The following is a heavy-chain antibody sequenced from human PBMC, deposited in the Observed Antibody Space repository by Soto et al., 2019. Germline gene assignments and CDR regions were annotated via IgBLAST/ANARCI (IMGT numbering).Heavy chain of an antibody. CDR3: AKLSCTSSTCYFPGWFDP. V-gene: IGHV4-38-2*01. CDR1: GYSISSDNW. Sequence: SETLSLTCGVSGYSISSDNWWVWIRQPPGKGLEWIGRIFFSGSSYYNPSLKSRLTISVDTTKNQFSLQLKSMTAADTAVYYCAKLSCTSSTCYFPGWFDPWGQGTLVTVSS. J-gene: IGHJ5*02. D-gene: IGHD2-2*01. CDR2: IFFSGSS.